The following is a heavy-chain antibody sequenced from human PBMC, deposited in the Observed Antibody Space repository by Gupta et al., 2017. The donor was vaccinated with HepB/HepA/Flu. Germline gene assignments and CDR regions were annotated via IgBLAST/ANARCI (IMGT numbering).Heavy chain of an antibody. CDR2: ISHDGGLNK. J-gene: IGHJ3*02. Sequence: QVQLVESGGGVVQPGRSLRLSCAASGFTFGNYGMHWVRQAPGKGLEWGAVISHDGGLNKYYEDSIKGRFTISRDDSKETVYLQMNSLRDEDTALYYCTRESRDWNPFDIWGQGTMVTVSS. V-gene: IGHV3-33*01. CDR3: TRESRDWNPFDI. D-gene: IGHD1-1*01. CDR1: GFTFGNYG.